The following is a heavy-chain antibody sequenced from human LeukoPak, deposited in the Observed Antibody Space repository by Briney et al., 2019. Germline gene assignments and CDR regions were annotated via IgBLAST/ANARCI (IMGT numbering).Heavy chain of an antibody. Sequence: PSETLSLTCTVSGYSISSDYYWGWIRQPPGKGLEWIGNIFHNGNTYYNPSLKSRVTMSIDTSKKQFSLKLSSVTAADTAVYYCARGGIQLWSYFDYWGQGTLVTVSS. J-gene: IGHJ4*02. D-gene: IGHD5-18*01. V-gene: IGHV4-38-2*02. CDR2: IFHNGNT. CDR3: ARGGIQLWSYFDY. CDR1: GYSISSDYY.